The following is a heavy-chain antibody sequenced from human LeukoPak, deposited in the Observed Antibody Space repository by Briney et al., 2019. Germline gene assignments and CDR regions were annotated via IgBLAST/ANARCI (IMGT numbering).Heavy chain of an antibody. D-gene: IGHD2-15*01. Sequence: GGSLRLSCAASGFTFSSYEMNWVRQAPGKGLEWVSYISSSGSTIYYADSVKGRFTISRDNAKNSLYLQMNSLRAEDTAVYYCARAYCSGGSCYFRWLDPWGQGTLVTVSS. V-gene: IGHV3-48*03. CDR1: GFTFSSYE. CDR3: ARAYCSGGSCYFRWLDP. J-gene: IGHJ5*02. CDR2: ISSSGSTI.